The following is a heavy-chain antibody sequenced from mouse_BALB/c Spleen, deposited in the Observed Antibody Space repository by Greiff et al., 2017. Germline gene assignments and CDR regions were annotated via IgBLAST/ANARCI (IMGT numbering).Heavy chain of an antibody. Sequence: QVQLQQSGPELVRPGVSVKISCKGSGYTFTDYAMHWVKQSHAKSLEWIGVISTYYGNTNYNQKFKGKATMTVDKSSSTAYMELARLTSEDSAIYYGARRRGYDEDYAMDYWGQGTSVTVSS. CDR3: ARRRGYDEDYAMDY. D-gene: IGHD2-2*01. CDR2: ISTYYGNT. J-gene: IGHJ4*01. CDR1: GYTFTDYA. V-gene: IGHV1-67*01.